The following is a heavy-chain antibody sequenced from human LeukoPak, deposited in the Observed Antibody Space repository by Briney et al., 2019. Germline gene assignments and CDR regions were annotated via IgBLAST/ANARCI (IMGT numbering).Heavy chain of an antibody. Sequence: SETLSLTCTVSGVAISSYYWSWIRQPPGKGLEWIGGIYTSGSTNYNPSLKSRVTMSVDTSKNQFSLKLSSVTAADTAVYYCASQGRDGYEHWGQGTLVTVSS. CDR1: GVAISSYY. D-gene: IGHD5-24*01. V-gene: IGHV4-4*07. CDR3: ASQGRDGYEH. J-gene: IGHJ4*02. CDR2: IYTSGST.